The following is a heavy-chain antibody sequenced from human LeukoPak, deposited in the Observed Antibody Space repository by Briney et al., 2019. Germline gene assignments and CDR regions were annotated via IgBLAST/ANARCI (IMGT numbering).Heavy chain of an antibody. CDR1: GYTFTSYG. V-gene: IGHV1-18*04. Sequence: ASVKVSCKASGYTFTSYGISWVRQAPGKGLEWMGWISAYNGNTNYAQKLQGRVTMTTDTSTSTAYMELRSLRSDDTAVYYCARGAMVRGVTGMDVWGKGTTVTVSS. CDR2: ISAYNGNT. D-gene: IGHD3-10*01. CDR3: ARGAMVRGVTGMDV. J-gene: IGHJ6*04.